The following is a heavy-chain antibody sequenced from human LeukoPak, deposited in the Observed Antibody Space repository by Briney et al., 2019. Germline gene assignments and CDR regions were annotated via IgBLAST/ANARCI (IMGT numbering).Heavy chain of an antibody. CDR1: GGSFSGDY. Sequence: PSETLSLTCAVYGGSFSGDYWSWIRQPPGKGLEWIGEINHSGSTNYNPSLKSRVTISVDTSKNQFSLKLSSVTAADTAVYYCARVIKLTYYYDSSGYYRAFDIWGQGTMVTVXS. CDR3: ARVIKLTYYYDSSGYYRAFDI. D-gene: IGHD3-22*01. CDR2: INHSGST. V-gene: IGHV4-34*01. J-gene: IGHJ3*02.